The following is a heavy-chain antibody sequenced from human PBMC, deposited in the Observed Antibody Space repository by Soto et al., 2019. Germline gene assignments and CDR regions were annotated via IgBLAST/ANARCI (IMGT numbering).Heavy chain of an antibody. D-gene: IGHD3-9*01. V-gene: IGHV3-23*01. Sequence: GGSLRLSCAASGFTFSSYAMSWVRQAPGKGLEWVSAISGSGGSTYYADSVKGRFTISRDNSKNTLYLQMNSLRAEDTAVYYCAKGGYFDWLLSPIDFDYWGQGTLVTVSS. CDR3: AKGGYFDWLLSPIDFDY. CDR1: GFTFSSYA. J-gene: IGHJ4*02. CDR2: ISGSGGST.